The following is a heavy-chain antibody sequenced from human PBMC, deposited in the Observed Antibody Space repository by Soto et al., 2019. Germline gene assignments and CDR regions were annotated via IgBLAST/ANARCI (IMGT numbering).Heavy chain of an antibody. Sequence: SETLSLTCTVSGGSISSYYWSWIRQPPGKGLEWIGYIYYSGSTYNPSLKSRVTISVDTSKNQFSLKLSSVTAADTAVYYCARQHYDFWSGYPNRDYYYYMDVWGKGTTVTVSS. CDR1: GGSISSYY. CDR2: IYYSGST. J-gene: IGHJ6*03. V-gene: IGHV4-59*01. D-gene: IGHD3-3*01. CDR3: ARQHYDFWSGYPNRDYYYYMDV.